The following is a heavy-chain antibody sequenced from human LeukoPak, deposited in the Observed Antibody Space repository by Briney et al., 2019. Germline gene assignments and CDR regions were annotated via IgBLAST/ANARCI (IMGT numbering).Heavy chain of an antibody. V-gene: IGHV4-59*08. CDR2: IYYSGST. D-gene: IGHD5-12*01. CDR3: ARHYDGLDF. J-gene: IGHJ4*02. CDR1: GGSISNYY. Sequence: PSETLSLTCTVSGGSISNYYWNWIRQPPGKGLEWVGYIYYSGSTNYNPSLKSRLTISVDTSKNRISLKLNSVTAADTAVYYCARHYDGLDFWSQGTLVTVSS.